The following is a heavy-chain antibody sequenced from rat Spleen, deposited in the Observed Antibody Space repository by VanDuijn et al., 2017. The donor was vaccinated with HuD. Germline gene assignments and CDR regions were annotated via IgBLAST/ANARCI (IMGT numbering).Heavy chain of an antibody. Sequence: QVQLKESGPGLVQPSQTLSLTCTVSGFSLISYSVNWVRQPPGTGLEWMGGIWGDGSTNYNSALKSRLSISRDTSKSQVYLKMNSLQTEDTATYYCARGDYSSPHGGYWGQGVTVTVSS. D-gene: IGHD1-2*01. J-gene: IGHJ2*01. CDR3: ARGDYSSPHGGY. V-gene: IGHV2-13*01. CDR2: IWGDGST. CDR1: GFSLISYS.